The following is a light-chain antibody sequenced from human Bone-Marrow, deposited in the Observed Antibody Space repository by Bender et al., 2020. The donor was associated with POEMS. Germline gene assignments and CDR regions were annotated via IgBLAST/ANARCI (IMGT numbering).Light chain of an antibody. CDR2: SSH. CDR3: SSYAGSSTLV. CDR1: SSNIGAHA. Sequence: QSVLTQPPSASGTPGQRVTISCSGGSSNIGAHAVNWYQHLPGTAPKLLIYSSHRRPSEVPDRFSGSKSGKTASLTVSGLQAEDEADYYCSSYAGSSTLVFGGGTKLTVL. J-gene: IGLJ2*01. V-gene: IGLV1-44*01.